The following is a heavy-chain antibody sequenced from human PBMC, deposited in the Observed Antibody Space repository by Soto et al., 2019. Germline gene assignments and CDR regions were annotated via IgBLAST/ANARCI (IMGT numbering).Heavy chain of an antibody. Sequence: QITLKESGPTLVKPTQTLTLTCTFSGFSLSTSGVGVGWIRQPPGKALEWLALIYWDDDKRYSPSLKSRLTLXKXTXXNQVVLTITTMDPVYTATYSCAHRRVGTTVTPFDYWGQGTLVTVSS. CDR1: GFSLSTSGVG. CDR2: IYWDDDK. CDR3: AHRRVGTTVTPFDY. D-gene: IGHD4-17*01. V-gene: IGHV2-5*02. J-gene: IGHJ4*02.